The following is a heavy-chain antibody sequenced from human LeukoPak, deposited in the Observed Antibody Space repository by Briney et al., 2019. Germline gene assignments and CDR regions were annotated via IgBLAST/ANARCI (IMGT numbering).Heavy chain of an antibody. CDR1: GGTFSSYA. CDR3: ARGGYDSSGLPECYFDY. V-gene: IGHV1-69*04. J-gene: IGHJ4*02. Sequence: SVTVSCKASGGTFSSYAISWVRQAPGQGLEWMGRIIPILGIANYAQKFQGRVTITADKSTSTAYMELSSLRSEDTAVYYCARGGYDSSGLPECYFDYWGQGTLVTVSS. CDR2: IIPILGIA. D-gene: IGHD3-22*01.